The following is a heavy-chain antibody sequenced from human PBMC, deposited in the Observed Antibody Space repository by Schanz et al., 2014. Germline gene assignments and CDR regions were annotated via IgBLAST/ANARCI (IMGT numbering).Heavy chain of an antibody. CDR3: ARDALGGPHNWFDP. J-gene: IGHJ5*02. Sequence: QVQLQESGPGLVKPSQTLSLTCTVSGGSISSGGYYWSWIRQHPGKGLEWIGYISYSGTTYYNPSLESRVTISVSTSKTKFSLKLSSVTAADTAVYYCARDALGGPHNWFDPWGQGTLVSVSS. V-gene: IGHV4-31*03. CDR1: GGSISSGGYY. CDR2: ISYSGTT. D-gene: IGHD3-16*01.